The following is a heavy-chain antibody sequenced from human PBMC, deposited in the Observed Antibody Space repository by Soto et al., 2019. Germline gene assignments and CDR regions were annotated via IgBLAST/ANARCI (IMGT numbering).Heavy chain of an antibody. CDR1: GYTFTSYY. V-gene: IGHV1-46*01. D-gene: IGHD1-26*01. CDR2: INPSGGST. J-gene: IGHJ4*02. Sequence: ASVKVSCKASGYTFTSYYMHWVRQAPGQGLEWMGIINPSGGSTSYAQKFQGRVTMTRDTSTSTVYMELSSLRSEDTAVYYCARMTGDCGSYSRFDYWGQGTLVTVSS. CDR3: ARMTGDCGSYSRFDY.